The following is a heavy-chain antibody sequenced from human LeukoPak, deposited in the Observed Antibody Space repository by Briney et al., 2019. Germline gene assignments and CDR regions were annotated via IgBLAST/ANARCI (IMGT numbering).Heavy chain of an antibody. Sequence: GGSLRLSCAASGFTFSSYCITWVRQAPGKGLEWVSFISSSSTIYYADSVKGRFTISRDNAKNSLYLQMNSLRAEDTAVYYCARDFYESSGYYYDYWGQGTLVTVSS. CDR2: ISSSSTI. CDR3: ARDFYESSGYYYDY. CDR1: GFTFSSYC. J-gene: IGHJ4*02. V-gene: IGHV3-48*01. D-gene: IGHD3-22*01.